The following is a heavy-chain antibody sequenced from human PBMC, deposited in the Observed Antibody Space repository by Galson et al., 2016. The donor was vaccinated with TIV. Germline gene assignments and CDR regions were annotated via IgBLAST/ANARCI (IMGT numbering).Heavy chain of an antibody. CDR2: VYHSGNT. Sequence: SETLSLTCAVSGYSISSGNYWGWIRRPPGKGLEWIASVYHSGNTYSNPSFKSRVTISVDKSKNQFSLKLISVTAADTAVYYCSTHAGITIYGLVASGGFDPWGQGTLVTVSS. CDR3: STHAGITIYGLVASGGFDP. CDR1: GYSISSGNY. J-gene: IGHJ5*02. D-gene: IGHD3-3*01. V-gene: IGHV4-38-2*01.